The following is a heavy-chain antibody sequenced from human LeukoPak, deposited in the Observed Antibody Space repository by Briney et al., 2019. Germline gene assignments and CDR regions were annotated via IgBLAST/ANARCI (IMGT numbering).Heavy chain of an antibody. CDR2: MNPNSGNT. V-gene: IGHV1-8*01. CDR1: GYTFTTYD. J-gene: IGHJ5*02. Sequence: ASVKVSCKASGYTFTTYDINWVRQATGQGLEWMGWMNPNSGNTGYTQKFQGRVTMTRNTSISTAYMELTSLRSEDTAVYYCARGRGSGHKENWFDPWGQGTLVTVSS. CDR3: ARGRGSGHKENWFDP. D-gene: IGHD6-19*01.